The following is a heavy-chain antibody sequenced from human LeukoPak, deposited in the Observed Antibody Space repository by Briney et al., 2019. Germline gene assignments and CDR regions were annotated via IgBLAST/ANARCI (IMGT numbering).Heavy chain of an antibody. CDR2: ISWNSGSI. CDR3: AKSSGSSGFDF. D-gene: IGHD6-19*01. J-gene: IGHJ4*02. V-gene: IGHV3-9*01. Sequence: PGGSLRLSCAASGFTFDDYAMHWVRQAPGKGLEWVSGISWNSGSIGYADSVKGRFTISRDNAKNSLYLQMNSLRAEDTAVYYCAKSSGSSGFDFWGQGTLVTVSS. CDR1: GFTFDDYA.